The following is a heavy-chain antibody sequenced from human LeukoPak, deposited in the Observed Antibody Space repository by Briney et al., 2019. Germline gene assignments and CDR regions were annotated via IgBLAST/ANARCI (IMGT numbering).Heavy chain of an antibody. CDR1: GGSINSYV. Sequence: PSETLSLTCTVSGGSINSYVWSWIRQPPGKRLEWIGYIYSGGSTTYNPSLKSRITISVDTSKNQFSLKLNSLTAADTAVYYCAGERRGGYRFDFWGQGALATVSS. CDR3: AGERRGGYRFDF. CDR2: IYSGGST. V-gene: IGHV4-59*01. J-gene: IGHJ4*02. D-gene: IGHD2-15*01.